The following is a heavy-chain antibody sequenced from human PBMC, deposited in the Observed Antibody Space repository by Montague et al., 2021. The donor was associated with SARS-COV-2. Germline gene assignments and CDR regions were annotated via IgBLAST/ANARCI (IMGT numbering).Heavy chain of an antibody. CDR1: GFTFSSYA. J-gene: IGHJ3*02. Sequence: RSLSLAASGFTFSSYAMHWVRQAPGKGLEWVAVISYDESNKYYADSVKGRFTISRDNSKNTLYLQMNSLRAEDTAVYYCARAAQKQYVLLWFGELLHDAFDIWSQGTMVTVSS. CDR2: ISYDESNK. CDR3: ARAAQKQYVLLWFGELLHDAFDI. D-gene: IGHD3-10*01. V-gene: IGHV3-30-3*01.